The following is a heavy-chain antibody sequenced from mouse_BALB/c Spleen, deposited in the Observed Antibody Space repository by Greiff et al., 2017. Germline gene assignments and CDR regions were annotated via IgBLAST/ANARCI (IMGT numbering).Heavy chain of an antibody. J-gene: IGHJ2*01. V-gene: IGHV3-2*02. Sequence: EVKLMESGPGLVKPSQSLSLTCTVTGYSITSDYAWNWIRQFPGNKLEWMGYISYSGSTSYNPSLKSRISITRDTSKNQFFLQLNSVTTEDTATYYCARSHYGSRNYFDYWGQGTTLTVSS. D-gene: IGHD1-1*01. CDR2: ISYSGST. CDR3: ARSHYGSRNYFDY. CDR1: GYSITSDYA.